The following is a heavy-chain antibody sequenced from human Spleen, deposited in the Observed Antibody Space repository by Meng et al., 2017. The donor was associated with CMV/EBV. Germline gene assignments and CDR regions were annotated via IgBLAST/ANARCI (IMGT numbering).Heavy chain of an antibody. J-gene: IGHJ4*02. D-gene: IGHD6-19*01. V-gene: IGHV3-20*03. CDR2: SNWNGDST. CDR1: GFTFDDDA. CDR3: ARDHYTNGWPNFDY. Sequence: ASGFTFDDDALTWVRQAPGKGLEWVSGSNWNGDSTFYADSVKGRFTISRDNAKNSLYLQMNSLRAEDTAFYYCARDHYTNGWPNFDYWGLGTLVTVSS.